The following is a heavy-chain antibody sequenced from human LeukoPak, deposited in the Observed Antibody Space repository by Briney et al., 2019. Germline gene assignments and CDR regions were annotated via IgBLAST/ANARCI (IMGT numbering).Heavy chain of an antibody. V-gene: IGHV4-4*07. CDR2: IYTSGST. CDR1: GGSISSYY. CDR3: ARQLGYRSSTSCPDPNWFDP. D-gene: IGHD2-2*01. J-gene: IGHJ5*02. Sequence: SETLSLTCTFSGGSISSYYWSWIRQPAGKGLEWIGRIYTSGSTNYNPSLKSRVTISVDTSKNQFSLKLSSVTAADTAVYYCARQLGYRSSTSCPDPNWFDPWGQGTLVTVSS.